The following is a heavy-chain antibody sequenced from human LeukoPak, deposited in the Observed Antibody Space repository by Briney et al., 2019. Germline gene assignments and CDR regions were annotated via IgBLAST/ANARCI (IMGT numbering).Heavy chain of an antibody. CDR2: ITSDSRYM. CDR1: GFTFSDYY. V-gene: IGHV3-11*06. Sequence: GGSLRLSCAASGFTFSDYYMSWIRQAPGKGLEWVSSITSDSRYMYYADSEKGRFTISRDNAKNSLYLQMNSLRAEDAALYFCARDPYSGSYGPYYYYYMDVWGKGTTVTISS. D-gene: IGHD1-26*01. J-gene: IGHJ6*03. CDR3: ARDPYSGSYGPYYYYYMDV.